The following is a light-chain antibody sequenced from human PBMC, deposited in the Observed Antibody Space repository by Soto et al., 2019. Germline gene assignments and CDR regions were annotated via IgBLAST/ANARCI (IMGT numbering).Light chain of an antibody. CDR3: QSYDSSLSGLV. CDR1: SSNSGAGYD. CDR2: GNS. J-gene: IGLJ1*01. V-gene: IGLV1-40*01. Sequence: HSVLTQPPSVSGAPGQRVTISCTGSSSNSGAGYDVHWYQQLPGTSPKLLIYGNSNRPSGVPDRFSGSKSGTSDSLAITGLQAEDEADYYCQSYDSSLSGLVFGPGTKLTVL.